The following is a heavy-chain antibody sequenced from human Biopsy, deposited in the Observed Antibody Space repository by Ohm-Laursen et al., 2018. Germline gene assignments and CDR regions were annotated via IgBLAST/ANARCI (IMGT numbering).Heavy chain of an antibody. CDR2: INAKTGDT. Sequence: GASVKVSCKSSGYTFTSYHVRWVRQAPGQGLEWMGWINAKTGDTNYAQKFQGRVTMTRDTSISTAYVDLSSLRSDDTAVYYCTRGGYYYDSLAYYYWFDPWGQGTLVTVSS. D-gene: IGHD3-22*01. J-gene: IGHJ5*02. V-gene: IGHV1-2*02. CDR3: TRGGYYYDSLAYYYWFDP. CDR1: GYTFTSYH.